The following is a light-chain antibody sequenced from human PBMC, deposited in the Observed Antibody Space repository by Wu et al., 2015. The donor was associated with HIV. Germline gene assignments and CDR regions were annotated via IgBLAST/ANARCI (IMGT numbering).Light chain of an antibody. Sequence: EIVMTQSPATLSVSPGERATLSCRASQSVSSNLAWYQHKPGQAPRLLISGASTRATGVPVRFSGSGSGTEFTLTISSLQSEDIGLYYCQQYSNWPLTFGGGTKV. V-gene: IGKV3-15*01. J-gene: IGKJ4*01. CDR2: GAS. CDR1: QSVSSN. CDR3: QQYSNWPLT.